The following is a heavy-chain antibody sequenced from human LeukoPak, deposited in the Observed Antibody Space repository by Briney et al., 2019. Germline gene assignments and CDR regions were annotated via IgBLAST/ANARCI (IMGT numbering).Heavy chain of an antibody. CDR2: IRGSGDGT. CDR1: GFTFSSYA. CDR3: GRDPNGDYVGAFDF. Sequence: GGSLRLSCAASGFTFSSYAMSWVRQAPGQGLEWVSSIRGSGDGTSYADSVKGRFTMSRDNSKNTLYLQMDSLRAEDTAMYYCGRDPNGDYVGAFDFWGQGTLVTVSS. D-gene: IGHD4-17*01. J-gene: IGHJ3*01. V-gene: IGHV3-23*01.